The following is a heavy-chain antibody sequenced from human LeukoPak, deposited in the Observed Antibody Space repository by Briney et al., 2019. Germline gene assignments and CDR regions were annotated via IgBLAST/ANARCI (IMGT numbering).Heavy chain of an antibody. J-gene: IGHJ6*03. Sequence: SGTLSLTCAVSGGSISTTNWWTWVRQPPGKGLEWIGEGDNRGGTKYNPSLKSRVTISVDTSKNQFSLKLSSVTAADTAVYYCARDRVVPAAIPDLMDVWGKGTTVTVSS. CDR3: ARDRVVPAAIPDLMDV. V-gene: IGHV4-4*02. CDR2: GDNRGGT. CDR1: GGSISTTNW. D-gene: IGHD2-2*02.